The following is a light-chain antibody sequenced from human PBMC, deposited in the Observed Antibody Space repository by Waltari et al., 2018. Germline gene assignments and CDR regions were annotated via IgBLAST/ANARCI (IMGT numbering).Light chain of an antibody. CDR3: QQRSTSFT. Sequence: EIVLTQSPATLSLSPGERATLSCRASQSISSYLAWYQQKPGQAPRPLIYDASTRATGIPARFSASGSVTDFTLTISSLEPEDFALYYCQQRSTSFTFGPGTRVDVK. V-gene: IGKV3-11*01. CDR2: DAS. J-gene: IGKJ3*01. CDR1: QSISSY.